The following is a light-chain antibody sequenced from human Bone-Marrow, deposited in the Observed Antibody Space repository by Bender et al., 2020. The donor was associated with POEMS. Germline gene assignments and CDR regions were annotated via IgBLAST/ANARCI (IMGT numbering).Light chain of an antibody. J-gene: IGLJ3*02. Sequence: QSVLTQPPSVSEAPGQRVTISCTGTSSNIGAGYDVHWYQQVPGTAPKLLIYANTNRPSCVPDRFSGSKSGTSASLAITGLQAEDEADYYCQSHDRSLRGSVFGGGTKLTVL. CDR3: QSHDRSLRGSV. V-gene: IGLV1-40*01. CDR1: SSNIGAGYD. CDR2: ANT.